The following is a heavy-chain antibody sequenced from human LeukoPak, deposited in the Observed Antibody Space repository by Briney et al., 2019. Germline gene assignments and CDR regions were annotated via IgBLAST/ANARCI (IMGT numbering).Heavy chain of an antibody. Sequence: GGSLRLSCAASGFTVSSNNMSWVRQAPGKGLEWVSVIYSGGSTYYADSVKGRFTISRDNSKNTLYLQMNSLRAEDTAVYYCARTGGYSYGYGRFDYWGQGTLVTVSS. CDR3: ARTGGYSYGYGRFDY. CDR1: GFTVSSNN. D-gene: IGHD5-18*01. CDR2: IYSGGST. V-gene: IGHV3-53*01. J-gene: IGHJ4*02.